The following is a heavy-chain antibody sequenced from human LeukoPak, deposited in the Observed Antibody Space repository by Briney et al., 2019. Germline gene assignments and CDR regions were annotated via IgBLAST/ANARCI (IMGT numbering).Heavy chain of an antibody. CDR2: ISSNGGST. V-gene: IGHV3-64D*06. CDR3: VKESIGYCSGGSCY. CDR1: GFTFSSYA. D-gene: IGHD2-15*01. J-gene: IGHJ4*02. Sequence: GGSLRLSCSASGFTFSSYAMHWVRQAPGKGLEYVSAISSNGGSTYYADSVKGRFTISRDNSKNTLYLQMSSLRAEDTAVHYCVKESIGYCSGGSCYWGQGTLVTVSS.